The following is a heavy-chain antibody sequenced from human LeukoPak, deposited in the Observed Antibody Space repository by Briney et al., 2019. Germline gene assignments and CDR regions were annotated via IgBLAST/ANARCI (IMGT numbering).Heavy chain of an antibody. V-gene: IGHV4-34*01. CDR1: GFTFSTYN. Sequence: PGGSLRLSCAASGFTFSTYNMNWVRQAPGKGLEWIGEINHSGSTNYNPSLKSRVTISVDTSKNQFSLKLSSVTAADTAVYYCARGHSFGGPFGYWGQGTLVTVSS. J-gene: IGHJ4*02. D-gene: IGHD4-23*01. CDR3: ARGHSFGGPFGY. CDR2: INHSGST.